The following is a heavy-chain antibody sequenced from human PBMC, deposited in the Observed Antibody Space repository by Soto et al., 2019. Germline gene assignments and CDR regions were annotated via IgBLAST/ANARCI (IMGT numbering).Heavy chain of an antibody. V-gene: IGHV1-69*01. J-gene: IGHJ3*02. D-gene: IGHD3-9*01. CDR3: ARDRLTYYDILTGYYTVPRDAFDI. CDR2: IIPIFGTA. CDR1: GGTFSSYA. Sequence: VKVSCKASGGTFSSYAISWVRQAPGQGLEWMGGIIPIFGTANYAQKFQGRVTITADESTSTAYMELSSLRSEDTAAYYCARDRLTYYDILTGYYTVPRDAFDIWGQGTMVTVSS.